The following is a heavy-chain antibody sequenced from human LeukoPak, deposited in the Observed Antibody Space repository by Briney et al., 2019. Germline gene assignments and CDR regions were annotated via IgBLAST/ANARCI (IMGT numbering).Heavy chain of an antibody. J-gene: IGHJ4*02. V-gene: IGHV3-33*01. D-gene: IGHD6-19*01. Sequence: PGRSLRLSCAASGFTFSSYGMHWVHQAPGKGLEWVAVIWYDGSNKYYADSVKGRLTISRDNSKNTLYLQMNSLRAEDTAVYYCARDGSSGWYWVDYWGQGTLVTVSS. CDR1: GFTFSSYG. CDR2: IWYDGSNK. CDR3: ARDGSSGWYWVDY.